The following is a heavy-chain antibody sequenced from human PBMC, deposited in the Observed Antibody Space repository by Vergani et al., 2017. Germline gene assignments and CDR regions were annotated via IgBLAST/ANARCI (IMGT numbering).Heavy chain of an antibody. CDR3: AGVRYFDWLLYRPRIFDY. V-gene: IGHV1-46*01. J-gene: IGHJ4*02. D-gene: IGHD3-9*01. CDR2: INPSGGHT. Sequence: QVQVVQSGAEVKKSGASVKVSCKTSGYTFSNYYMHWVRQAPGQGLEWMGIINPSGGHTNYAQKFQGRVTMTRDTSTSTVYMELSSLRSEDTAIYYCAGVRYFDWLLYRPRIFDYWGQGTLVTVSS. CDR1: GYTFSNYY.